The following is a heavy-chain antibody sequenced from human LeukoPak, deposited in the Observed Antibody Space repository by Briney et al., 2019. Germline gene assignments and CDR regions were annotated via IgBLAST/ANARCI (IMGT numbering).Heavy chain of an antibody. Sequence: GGSLRLSCAASGFTFSTNAMSWVRRAPGKGLEWVSAVSGSGDSTYYADSVKGRFTISRDNSKNTLYLQMNSLRAEDTAVYYCANEFWLLYPDAFDIWGQGTMVTVSS. D-gene: IGHD3/OR15-3a*01. V-gene: IGHV3-23*01. CDR1: GFTFSTNA. CDR3: ANEFWLLYPDAFDI. J-gene: IGHJ3*02. CDR2: VSGSGDST.